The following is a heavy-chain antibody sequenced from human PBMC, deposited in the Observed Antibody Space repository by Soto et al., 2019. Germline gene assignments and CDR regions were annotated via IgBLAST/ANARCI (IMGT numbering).Heavy chain of an antibody. CDR2: INAGNANT. Sequence: QVQLVQSGAEEKKPGASVKVSCKASGYTFTSYAMHWVRQAPGQRLEWMGWINAGNANTKYSQKFQGRVTITRDTSASTAYLELTSLRSEDTAVYYCARSFSSGPGGFDYWGQGTLVTVSS. CDR1: GYTFTSYA. CDR3: ARSFSSGPGGFDY. V-gene: IGHV1-3*05. D-gene: IGHD6-19*01. J-gene: IGHJ4*02.